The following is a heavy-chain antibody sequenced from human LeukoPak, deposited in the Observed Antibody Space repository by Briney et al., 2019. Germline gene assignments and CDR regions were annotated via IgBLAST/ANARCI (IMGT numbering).Heavy chain of an antibody. Sequence: PGGSLRLSCAASRFTFSSYAMGWVRQAPGKGLEWVSAISGSGGSTYYADSVKGRFTISRDNSKNTLYLQMNSLRAEDTAVYYCASCSRYYYGSGPNDYWGQGTLVTVSS. CDR1: RFTFSSYA. V-gene: IGHV3-23*01. D-gene: IGHD3-10*01. J-gene: IGHJ4*02. CDR3: ASCSRYYYGSGPNDY. CDR2: ISGSGGST.